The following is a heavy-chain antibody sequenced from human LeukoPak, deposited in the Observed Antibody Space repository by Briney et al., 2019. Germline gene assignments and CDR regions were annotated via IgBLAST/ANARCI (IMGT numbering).Heavy chain of an antibody. J-gene: IGHJ3*02. Sequence: ASVKVSCKASGYTFTNYYMHWVRQAPGQGLEWMGIINPSGGSTTYAQKFQGRVTMTRDTSTSTVYMELSSLRSEDTAVYYCARAGVWDYSDSSGYHNAAFDIWGQGTMVTVSS. CDR1: GYTFTNYY. CDR3: ARAGVWDYSDSSGYHNAAFDI. CDR2: INPSGGST. V-gene: IGHV1-46*01. D-gene: IGHD3-22*01.